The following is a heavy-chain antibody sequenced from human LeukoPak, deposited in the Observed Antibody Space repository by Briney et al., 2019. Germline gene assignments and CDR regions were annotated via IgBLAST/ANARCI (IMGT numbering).Heavy chain of an antibody. CDR3: TRYYYHTSGFDY. D-gene: IGHD3-22*01. Sequence: ASVKVSCKVSGYTFTDYYIHWVRQAPGQGLEWMGRINPNSGGTNYAQNFQGKVTVTRDTSISTVYMELSGLRSDDTAVYYCTRYYYHTSGFDYWGQGTLVTVSS. V-gene: IGHV1-2*06. CDR2: INPNSGGT. CDR1: GYTFTDYY. J-gene: IGHJ4*02.